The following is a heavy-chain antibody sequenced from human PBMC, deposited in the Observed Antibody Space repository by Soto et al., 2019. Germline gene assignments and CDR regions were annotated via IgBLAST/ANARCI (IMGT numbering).Heavy chain of an antibody. J-gene: IGHJ3*02. Sequence: GSLRLSCAASLSNFNIAWLSWIRQAPGKGLEWVGRIKNNADGGTTDNAAPVKDRFIISRDDSRSTLYLQMNSLEIENTAMYYCTSMNDRDAFQIWGQGTMVTVSS. CDR2: IKNNADGGTT. V-gene: IGHV3-15*01. D-gene: IGHD1-1*01. CDR1: LSNFNIAW. CDR3: TSMNDRDAFQI.